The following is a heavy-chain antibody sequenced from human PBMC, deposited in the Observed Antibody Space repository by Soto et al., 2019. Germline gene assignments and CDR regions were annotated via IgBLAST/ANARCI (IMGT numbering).Heavy chain of an antibody. CDR3: SSPHTFPVWCYGMVV. D-gene: IGHD2-8*02. J-gene: IGHJ6*04. CDR2: LSAYNGNT. Sequence: ASAEVSCKDSDSPIASYGISWVRQAHGQGLEWMGWLSAYNGNTIYAQRLQGRVTRTPDTSTSTAFMGLRSLTSVDTPIYSVSSPHTFPVWCYGMVVWGSGSTVTVAS. V-gene: IGHV1-18*04. CDR1: DSPIASYG.